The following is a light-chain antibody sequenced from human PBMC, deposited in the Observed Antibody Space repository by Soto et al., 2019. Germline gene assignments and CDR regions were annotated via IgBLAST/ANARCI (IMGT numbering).Light chain of an antibody. V-gene: IGKV3-15*01. CDR3: QQYINWPYT. CDR2: GAS. J-gene: IGKJ2*01. CDR1: QSVGSN. Sequence: EIVMTQSPATLSVSPGERASLSCRASQSVGSNLAWYQQTAGQAPRLLIYGASTRATGIPARFSGSGSGTEFTITITSLQSEDFAVSSCQQYINWPYTFGQGTKLEIK.